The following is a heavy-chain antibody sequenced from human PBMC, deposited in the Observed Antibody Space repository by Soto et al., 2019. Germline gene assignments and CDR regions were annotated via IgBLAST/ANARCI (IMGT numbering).Heavy chain of an antibody. CDR2: INHSGST. D-gene: IGHD4-17*01. J-gene: IGHJ4*02. CDR3: ARGGRRYGDYTGSISTYYFDY. Sequence: QVQLQQWGAGLLKPSETLSLTCAVYGGSFSGYYWSWIRQPPGKGLEWIGEINHSGSTNYNPSLKSRVTISVDTSKNQFSLKLSSVTAADTAVYYCARGGRRYGDYTGSISTYYFDYWGQGTLVTVSS. CDR1: GGSFSGYY. V-gene: IGHV4-34*01.